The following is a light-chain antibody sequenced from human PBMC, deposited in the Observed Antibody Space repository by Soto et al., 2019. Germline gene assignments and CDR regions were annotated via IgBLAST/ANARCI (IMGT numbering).Light chain of an antibody. CDR1: QSVSSN. Sequence: EIVMTQSPATLSVSPGERATLSCRASQSVSSNLAWYQQKPGQAPRLLIYDASTRATGIPARFSGSGSGTELTLTISSLQSEDFAVYYCQQYNNWPITFGPGTKVDIK. J-gene: IGKJ3*01. CDR2: DAS. V-gene: IGKV3-15*01. CDR3: QQYNNWPIT.